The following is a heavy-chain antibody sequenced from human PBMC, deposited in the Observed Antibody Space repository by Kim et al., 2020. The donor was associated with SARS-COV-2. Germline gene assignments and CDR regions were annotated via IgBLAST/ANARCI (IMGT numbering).Heavy chain of an antibody. CDR3: ARDGYNYAQFDY. D-gene: IGHD5-12*01. J-gene: IGHJ4*02. V-gene: IGHV3-30*12. CDR1: GFTFSSDG. Sequence: GGSLRLSCAASGFTFSSDGMHWVRQAPGKGLEWVAGISYDGINKYYTDSVKGRFTISRDNSKNTLYLQMNSLRAEDTAVYYCARDGYNYAQFDYWGQGTLVTVSS. CDR2: ISYDGINK.